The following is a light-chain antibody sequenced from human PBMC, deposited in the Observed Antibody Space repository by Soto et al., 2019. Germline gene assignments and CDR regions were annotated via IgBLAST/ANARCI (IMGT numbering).Light chain of an antibody. V-gene: IGKV3-20*01. J-gene: IGKJ1*01. CDR3: QQYGNSRGT. Sequence: EIVLTQSPGTLSLSPGERATLSCRASQSISSNLAWYQQKPGQAPRLLIYGASSRATGIPDRFSGSGSGTDFTLTISGLEPEDSAVYYCQQYGNSRGTFGQGTKVDIK. CDR1: QSISSN. CDR2: GAS.